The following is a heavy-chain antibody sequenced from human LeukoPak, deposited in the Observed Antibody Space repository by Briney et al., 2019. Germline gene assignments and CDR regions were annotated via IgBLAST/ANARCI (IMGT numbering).Heavy chain of an antibody. J-gene: IGHJ4*02. CDR1: GFTFSSYS. Sequence: GGSLRLSCAASGFTFSSYSMNWVRQAPGKGLEWVSSISSSSSYIYYADSVKGRFTISRDNAKNSLYLQMNSLRAEDTAVYYCAKALGGNLDSPGDYWGQGTLVTVSS. CDR2: ISSSSSYI. V-gene: IGHV3-21*01. CDR3: AKALGGNLDSPGDY. D-gene: IGHD4-23*01.